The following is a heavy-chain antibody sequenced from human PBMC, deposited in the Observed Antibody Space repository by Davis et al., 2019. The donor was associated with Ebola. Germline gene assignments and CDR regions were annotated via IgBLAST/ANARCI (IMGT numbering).Heavy chain of an antibody. CDR2: INPHNGNT. CDR3: ARAQFPTTSDN. CDR1: GYTFTNYG. V-gene: IGHV1-18*04. D-gene: IGHD1-1*01. Sequence: ASVKVSCKASGYTFTNYGITWVRQAPGQGLEWMGWINPHNGNTNYAQNVQGRVTMTTDKSTSTAYMEVGSLESDDTAVYYGARAQFPTTSDNWGQGTLVTVSS. J-gene: IGHJ4*02.